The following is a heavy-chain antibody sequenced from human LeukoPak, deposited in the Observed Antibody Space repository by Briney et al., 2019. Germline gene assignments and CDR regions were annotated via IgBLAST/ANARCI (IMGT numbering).Heavy chain of an antibody. CDR1: GGSISSGGYS. J-gene: IGHJ3*02. D-gene: IGHD2-15*01. V-gene: IGHV4-61*02. Sequence: SETLSLTCAVSGGSISSGGYSWSWIRQPAGKGLEWIGRIYTSGSTNYNPSLKSRVTMSVDTSKNQFSLKLSFVTAADTAVYYCAILQGDAFDIWGQGTMVTVSS. CDR3: AILQGDAFDI. CDR2: IYTSGST.